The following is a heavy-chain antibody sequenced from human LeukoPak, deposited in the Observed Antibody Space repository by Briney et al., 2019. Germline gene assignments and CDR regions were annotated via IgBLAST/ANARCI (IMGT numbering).Heavy chain of an antibody. CDR2: TYTSGST. CDR3: ARVSGYCSSTSCPPEFDI. D-gene: IGHD2-2*01. V-gene: IGHV4-4*07. Sequence: PSETLSLTCTVSGGSISSYYWSWIRQPAGKGLEWIGRTYTSGSTNYNPSLKSRVTMSVDTSKNQFSLKLSSVTAADTAVYYCARVSGYCSSTSCPPEFDIWGQGTMVTVSS. J-gene: IGHJ3*02. CDR1: GGSISSYY.